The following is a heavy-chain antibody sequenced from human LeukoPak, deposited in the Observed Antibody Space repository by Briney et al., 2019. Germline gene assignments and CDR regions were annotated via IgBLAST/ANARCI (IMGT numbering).Heavy chain of an antibody. V-gene: IGHV3-13*01. J-gene: IGHJ4*02. Sequence: GGSLRLSCAASGFTFSNYWMHWVRQATGKGLEWVPAIGTAGDTYYSDSVRGRFTISRENAKNSLDLQMHSLRAGDTAVYYCARSPSYSSSWYALDSWGQGTLVTVSS. CDR3: ARSPSYSSSWYALDS. CDR1: GFTFSNYW. D-gene: IGHD6-13*01. CDR2: IGTAGDT.